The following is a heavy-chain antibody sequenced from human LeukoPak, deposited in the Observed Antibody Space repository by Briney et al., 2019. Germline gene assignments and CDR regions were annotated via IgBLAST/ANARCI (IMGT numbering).Heavy chain of an antibody. D-gene: IGHD3-16*02. Sequence: GASVKVSCKASGGTFSSYAISWVRQAPGQGLEWMGGIIPIFGTANYAQKFQGRVTITADESTSTAYMELGSLRSEDTAVYYCARDGERGELSLYMDYWGQGTLVTVSS. J-gene: IGHJ4*02. CDR2: IIPIFGTA. CDR1: GGTFSSYA. CDR3: ARDGERGELSLYMDY. V-gene: IGHV1-69*13.